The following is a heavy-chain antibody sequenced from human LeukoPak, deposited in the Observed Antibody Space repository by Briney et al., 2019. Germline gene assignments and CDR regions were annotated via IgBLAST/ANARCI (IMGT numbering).Heavy chain of an antibody. Sequence: GGSLILSCAASGFTFSSDSMNWVRHAPGKVLECVSSISSSSRYIYYADSVEGRFTISRDNAKNSLYLQMNSLRAEDTAVYYCARDLSSSGTYYFDYWGQGTLVTVSS. CDR3: ARDLSSSGTYYFDY. V-gene: IGHV3-21*01. CDR1: GFTFSSDS. D-gene: IGHD6-13*01. CDR2: ISSSSRYI. J-gene: IGHJ4*02.